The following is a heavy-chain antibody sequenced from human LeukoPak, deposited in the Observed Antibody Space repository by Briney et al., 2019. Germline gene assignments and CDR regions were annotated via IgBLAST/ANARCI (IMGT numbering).Heavy chain of an antibody. J-gene: IGHJ4*02. CDR1: GYSFTSYW. CDR3: ARARTMVRGAATSFDY. D-gene: IGHD3-10*01. CDR2: IYPGDSAT. V-gene: IGHV5-51*01. Sequence: GESLKISCKGSGYSFTSYWIGWVRQMPGKGLEWMGIIYPGDSATRYSPSLQGQVTISADKSISTAYLQRSSLKASDTAMYYCARARTMVRGAATSFDYWGQGTLVTVSS.